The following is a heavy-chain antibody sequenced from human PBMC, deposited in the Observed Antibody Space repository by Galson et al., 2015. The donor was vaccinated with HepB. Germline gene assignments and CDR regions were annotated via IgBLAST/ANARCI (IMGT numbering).Heavy chain of an antibody. Sequence: SVKVSCKASGYTFTYRYLHWVRQAPGKGLEWMGWITPYNGNLNYAQKFRDRITITREMSLTAVHLELRGLRSDDTAMYYCARSTLDSTGDYVFEVWGRGTMVSVSS. V-gene: IGHV1-45*02. CDR1: GYTFTYRY. D-gene: IGHD2-21*02. CDR2: ITPYNGNL. J-gene: IGHJ3*01. CDR3: ARSTLDSTGDYVFEV.